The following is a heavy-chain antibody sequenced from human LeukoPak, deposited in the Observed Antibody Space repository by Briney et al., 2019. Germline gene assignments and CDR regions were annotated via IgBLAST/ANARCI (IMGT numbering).Heavy chain of an antibody. Sequence: GGSLRLSCAASGFTVSSNYMSWDRQAPGKGLEWVSVIYSGGSTYYADSVKGRFTISRDNSKNTLYLQMNSLRAEDTAVYYCARVVQEYYYDSSGYYGYWGQGTLVTVSS. J-gene: IGHJ4*02. V-gene: IGHV3-53*01. CDR2: IYSGGST. CDR1: GFTVSSNY. D-gene: IGHD3-22*01. CDR3: ARVVQEYYYDSSGYYGY.